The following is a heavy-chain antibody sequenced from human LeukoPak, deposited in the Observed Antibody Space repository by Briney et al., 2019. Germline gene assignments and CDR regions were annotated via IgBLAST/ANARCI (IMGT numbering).Heavy chain of an antibody. CDR2: IYYSGST. CDR3: ARLKRLGEPPFDY. J-gene: IGHJ4*02. Sequence: PSETLSLTCTVSGGSISSSSYYWGWIRQPPGKGLEWIGSIYYSGSTYYNPSLKSRVTISVDTSKNQFSLKLSSVTAADTAVYYCARLKRLGEPPFDYWGQGTLVTVSS. CDR1: GGSISSSSYY. D-gene: IGHD3-16*01. V-gene: IGHV4-39*01.